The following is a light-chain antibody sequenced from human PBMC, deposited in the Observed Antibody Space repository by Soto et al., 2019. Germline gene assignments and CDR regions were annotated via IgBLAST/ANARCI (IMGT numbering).Light chain of an antibody. Sequence: QPASVSGSPGQSITISCTGTSSDVGGYNYVSWYQQHPGKAPKLMIYDVSNRPSGVSNRFSGSKSGNTASLTISGLQAEDEADYYCSSYTSSSTLPFGTGTKVTVL. CDR1: SSDVGGYNY. J-gene: IGLJ1*01. CDR3: SSYTSSSTLP. V-gene: IGLV2-14*01. CDR2: DVS.